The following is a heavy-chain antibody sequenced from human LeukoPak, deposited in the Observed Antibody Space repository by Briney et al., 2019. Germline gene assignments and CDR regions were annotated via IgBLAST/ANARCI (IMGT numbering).Heavy chain of an antibody. V-gene: IGHV4-31*03. CDR1: GGSISSGTYY. D-gene: IGHD5-24*01. CDR2: IYYTGST. J-gene: IGHJ4*02. CDR3: ARARRDGYNYFDY. Sequence: PSQTLSLTRTVSGGSISSGTYYWSWIRQHPGKGLEWIGYIYYTGSTYYNSSLKSRVTISVDTSKNQFSLKLSSVTAADTAVYYCARARRDGYNYFDYWGQGTLVTVSS.